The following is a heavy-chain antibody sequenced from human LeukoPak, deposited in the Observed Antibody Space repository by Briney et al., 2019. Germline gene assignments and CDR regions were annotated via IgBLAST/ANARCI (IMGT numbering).Heavy chain of an antibody. Sequence: GGSLRLSCAASGFTIKTSYMTRVRQAPGKGLEWVSVIYSNGNTYYADSVKGRFTISRDNSKNTLYLQISSLRVEDTAMYYCVRTSPIDYWGQGTLVSVSS. CDR1: GFTIKTSY. D-gene: IGHD2-2*01. J-gene: IGHJ4*02. V-gene: IGHV3-53*01. CDR2: IYSNGNT. CDR3: VRTSPIDY.